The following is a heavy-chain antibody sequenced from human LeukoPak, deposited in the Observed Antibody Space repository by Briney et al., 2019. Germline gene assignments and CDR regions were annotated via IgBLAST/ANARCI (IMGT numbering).Heavy chain of an antibody. D-gene: IGHD2-2*01. CDR3: AKDAFCTSTNCYASYFDY. Sequence: PGGSLRLSCAASGFTFSGYYMSWVRQAPGKGLEWVSAISGSGGTTHYADSVKGRFTISRDRSKNTLYLQMHSLRAEDTAVYYCAKDAFCTSTNCYASYFDYWGQGTLVTVSS. CDR2: ISGSGGTT. V-gene: IGHV3-23*01. J-gene: IGHJ4*02. CDR1: GFTFSGYY.